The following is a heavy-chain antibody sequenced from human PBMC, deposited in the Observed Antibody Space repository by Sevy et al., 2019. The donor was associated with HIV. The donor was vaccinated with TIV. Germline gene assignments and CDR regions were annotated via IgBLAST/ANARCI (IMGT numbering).Heavy chain of an antibody. CDR3: ARDRFSYGYGLATSVIDP. CDR1: GFTFSSYA. J-gene: IGHJ5*02. Sequence: GGSLRLSCAASGFTFSSYAMHWVRQAPGKGLEWVAVISYDGSNKYYADSVKGRFTISRDNSKNTLYLQMNSLRAEDTAVYVCARDRFSYGYGLATSVIDPWGQGTLVTVSS. V-gene: IGHV3-30-3*01. CDR2: ISYDGSNK. D-gene: IGHD5-18*01.